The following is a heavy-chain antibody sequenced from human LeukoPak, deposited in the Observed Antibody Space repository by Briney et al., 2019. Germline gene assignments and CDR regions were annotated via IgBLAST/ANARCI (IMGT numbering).Heavy chain of an antibody. CDR3: ARGVSLDYYDSSGYYPDAFDI. V-gene: IGHV3-33*01. CDR2: IWYDGSNK. CDR1: GFTFSSYG. Sequence: PGGSLRLSCAASGFTFSSYGMHWVRQAPGKGLEWVAVIWYDGSNKYYADSVKGRFTISRDNSKNTLYLQMNSLRAEDTAVYYCARGVSLDYYDSSGYYPDAFDIWGQGTMVTVSS. D-gene: IGHD3-22*01. J-gene: IGHJ3*02.